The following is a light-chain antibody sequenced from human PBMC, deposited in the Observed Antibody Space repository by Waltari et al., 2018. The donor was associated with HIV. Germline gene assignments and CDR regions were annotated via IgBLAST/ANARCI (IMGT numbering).Light chain of an antibody. J-gene: IGLJ1*01. CDR3: CSYAGAYIV. CDR2: DVT. V-gene: IGLV2-11*01. Sequence: QSALTQPRSVSGPPGQPVTISCAGPNSHIDNSTRVSWSQQHPNRAPKLLIFDVTQRPSGVPDRFSGSESGNTASLTISGLQTDDEADYFCCSYAGAYIVFATGTKVTVL. CDR1: NSHIDNSTR.